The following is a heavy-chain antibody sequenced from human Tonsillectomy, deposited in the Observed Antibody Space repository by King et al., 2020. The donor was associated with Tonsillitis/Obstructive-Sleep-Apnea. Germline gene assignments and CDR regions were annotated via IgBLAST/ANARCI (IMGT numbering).Heavy chain of an antibody. CDR1: GVTFSSYE. Sequence: VQLVESGGGLVQPGGSLRLSCEASGVTFSSYEMNWVRQAPGKGLEWVSYISGSGNTIYYADSVKGRFTISRDNAKNSLYLQMNSLRADDTAVYYCARGGPQLGLYYFAHWGQGTLVTVSS. CDR3: ARGGPQLGLYYFAH. J-gene: IGHJ4*02. D-gene: IGHD7-27*01. CDR2: ISGSGNTI. V-gene: IGHV3-48*03.